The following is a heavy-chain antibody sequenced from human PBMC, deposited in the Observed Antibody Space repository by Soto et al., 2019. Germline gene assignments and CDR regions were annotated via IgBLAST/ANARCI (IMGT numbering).Heavy chain of an antibody. Sequence: GGSLRLSCAASGFTFRSFTMNWVRQAPGKGLEWVSTISSNSAYIYYTDALRGRFTISRDNAKNSLYLQMNSLRAEDTAVYYCTRDASRDSSARGWFDPWGPGTLVTVSS. D-gene: IGHD6-13*01. J-gene: IGHJ5*02. V-gene: IGHV3-21*01. CDR3: TRDASRDSSARGWFDP. CDR1: GFTFRSFT. CDR2: ISSNSAYI.